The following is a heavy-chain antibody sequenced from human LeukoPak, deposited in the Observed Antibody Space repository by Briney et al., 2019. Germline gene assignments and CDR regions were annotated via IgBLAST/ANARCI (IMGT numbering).Heavy chain of an antibody. V-gene: IGHV4-31*03. CDR2: IYYSGST. CDR1: GGSISSGGYY. J-gene: IGHJ4*02. D-gene: IGHD5-18*01. Sequence: SQTLSLTCTVSGGSISSGGYYWSWIRQHPGKGREWIGYIYYSGSTYYNPSLKSRVTISVDTSKNQFSLKLSSVTAADTAVYYCARDGGSDSYGSYYFDYWCQGTLVTVSS. CDR3: ARDGGSDSYGSYYFDY.